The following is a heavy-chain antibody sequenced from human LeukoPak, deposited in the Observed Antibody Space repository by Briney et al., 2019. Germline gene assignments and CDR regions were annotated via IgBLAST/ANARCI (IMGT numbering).Heavy chain of an antibody. Sequence: SETLSLTCTVSGGSISSGGYYWTWIRQHPGEGLEWIGYIYFSGSTYYNPSLKSRVTISVDTSNNQFSLKLSSVTAADTAVYYCARSYGDYITGAYAFDVWGQGTMVTVSS. V-gene: IGHV4-31*03. CDR1: GGSISSGGYY. J-gene: IGHJ3*01. D-gene: IGHD4-17*01. CDR3: ARSYGDYITGAYAFDV. CDR2: IYFSGST.